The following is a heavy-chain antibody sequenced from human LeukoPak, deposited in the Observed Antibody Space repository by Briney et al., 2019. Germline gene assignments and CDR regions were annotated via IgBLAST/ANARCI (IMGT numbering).Heavy chain of an antibody. D-gene: IGHD3-22*01. J-gene: IGHJ1*01. CDR1: GGSISSYN. Sequence: SETLSLTCTVSGGSISSYNWSWSRQRAGKGLGWIGRIYTSGSTNSNPSLTRRVTMSVDPSTNQFSLKLSSVTAADTAVYYCASGEYYYDSSAFQHWGHGTLVTVSS. CDR3: ASGEYYYDSSAFQH. V-gene: IGHV4-4*07. CDR2: IYTSGST.